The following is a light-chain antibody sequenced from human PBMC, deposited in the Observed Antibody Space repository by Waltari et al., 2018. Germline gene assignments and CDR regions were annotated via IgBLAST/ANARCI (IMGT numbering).Light chain of an antibody. V-gene: IGLV2-11*01. J-gene: IGLJ3*02. CDR3: CSYAGSLWV. CDR1: SSDVGGYNN. CDR2: DVR. Sequence: QSALTQPRSVSGSPGQPATISCTATSSDVGGYNNVSWYQQHPGKAPKLMIYDVRKRPSGVPVRFSGSKSGNTASLTISGLQAEDEADYYGCSYAGSLWVFGGGTKLTVL.